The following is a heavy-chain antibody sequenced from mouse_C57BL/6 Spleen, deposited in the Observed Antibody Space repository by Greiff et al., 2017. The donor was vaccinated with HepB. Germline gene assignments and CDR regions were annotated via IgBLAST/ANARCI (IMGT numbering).Heavy chain of an antibody. CDR3: ARGGLLRYLDY. D-gene: IGHD1-1*01. J-gene: IGHJ2*01. CDR1: GYTFTSYW. V-gene: IGHV1-50*01. CDR2: IDPSDSYT. Sequence: QVQLQQPGAELVKPGASVKLSCKASGYTFTSYWMQWVKQRPGQGLEWIGEIDPSDSYTNYNQKFKGKATLTVDTSSSTAYMQLSSLTSEDSAVYYCARGGLLRYLDYWGQGTTLTVSS.